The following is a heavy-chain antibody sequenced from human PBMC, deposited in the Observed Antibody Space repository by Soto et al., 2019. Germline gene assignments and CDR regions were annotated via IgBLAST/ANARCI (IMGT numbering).Heavy chain of an antibody. Sequence: PSETLSLTCTVSGGSISDYYWSWIRQPPGKGLEWIGYIYYSGSTNYNPSLKSRVTISVDTSRNQFSLRLSSVTAADTAVYYCASSYSGSSNDGFDIWGQGTMVTVS. J-gene: IGHJ3*02. D-gene: IGHD1-26*01. CDR3: ASSYSGSSNDGFDI. CDR1: GGSISDYY. CDR2: IYYSGST. V-gene: IGHV4-59*01.